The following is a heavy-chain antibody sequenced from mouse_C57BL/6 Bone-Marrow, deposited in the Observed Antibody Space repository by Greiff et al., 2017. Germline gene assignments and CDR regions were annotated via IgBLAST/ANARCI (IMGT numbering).Heavy chain of an antibody. J-gene: IGHJ3*01. CDR2: ISDGGSYT. CDR3: ARDCDYPAWFAY. D-gene: IGHD5-5*01. CDR1: GFTFSSYA. Sequence: EVQGVESGGGLVKPGGSLKLSCAASGFTFSSYAMSWVRQTPEKRLEWVAIISDGGSYTYYPDNVKGRFTISRDNAKNNLYLQMSHLKSEDTAMYYWARDCDYPAWFAYWGQGTLVTGSA. V-gene: IGHV5-4*01.